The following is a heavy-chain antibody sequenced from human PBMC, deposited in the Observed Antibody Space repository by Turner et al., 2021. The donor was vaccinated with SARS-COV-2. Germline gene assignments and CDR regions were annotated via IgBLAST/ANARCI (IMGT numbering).Heavy chain of an antibody. CDR1: GYTFTSFG. V-gene: IGHV1-18*01. Sequence: QVQLVQSGAEVKKPGASVKVSCKASGYTFTSFGIRWGRQAPEQGLAWMGWISDYNGNTNYAQKLQGRVTMTTDTSTSTAYMELRSLRADDTAVYYCARDHVGGIVVVVAGTPLDYWGQGTLVTVSS. J-gene: IGHJ4*02. CDR2: ISDYNGNT. CDR3: ARDHVGGIVVVVAGTPLDY. D-gene: IGHD2-15*01.